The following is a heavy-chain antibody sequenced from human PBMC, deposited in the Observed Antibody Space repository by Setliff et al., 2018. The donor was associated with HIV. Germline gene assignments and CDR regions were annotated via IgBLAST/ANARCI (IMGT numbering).Heavy chain of an antibody. Sequence: GASVKVSCKVYGYTLSELSIHWVRQAPGKGLEWMGYFDPQDGETVYAQKFQGRVTLTEDTSTGTAYMELSGLRSEDTAVYYCAKDGEGGFYEQWGQGTLVTISS. CDR3: AKDGEGGFYEQ. J-gene: IGHJ4*02. V-gene: IGHV1-24*01. CDR2: FDPQDGET. CDR1: GYTLSELS. D-gene: IGHD3-3*01.